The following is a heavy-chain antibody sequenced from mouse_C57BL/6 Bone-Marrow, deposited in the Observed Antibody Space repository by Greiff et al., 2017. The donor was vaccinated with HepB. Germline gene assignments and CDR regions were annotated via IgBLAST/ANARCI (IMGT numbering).Heavy chain of an antibody. V-gene: IGHV1-81*01. J-gene: IGHJ1*03. Sequence: VQLQQSGAELARPGASVKLSCKASGYTFTSYGISWVKQRTGQGLEWIGEIYPRSGNTYYNEKFTGKATLTADKSSSTAYMELRSLTSEDSAVYFCARCLITTVVATDWYFDVWGTGTTVTVAS. CDR1: GYTFTSYG. CDR2: IYPRSGNT. CDR3: ARCLITTVVATDWYFDV. D-gene: IGHD1-1*01.